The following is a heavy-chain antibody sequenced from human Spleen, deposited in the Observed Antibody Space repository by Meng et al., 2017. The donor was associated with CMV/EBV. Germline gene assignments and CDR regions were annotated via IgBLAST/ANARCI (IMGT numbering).Heavy chain of an antibody. V-gene: IGHV4-4*02. J-gene: IGHJ4*02. CDR1: GAISSSNW. CDR3: ARDSSYYDSSGYYYFDY. CDR2: ISHSAST. Sequence: GAISSSNWWSWVRQPPGKGLEWIGEISHSASTNYNPSLKSRVTISVDKSKNQFSLKLSSVTAADTAVYYCARDSSYYDSSGYYYFDYWGQGTLVTVSS. D-gene: IGHD3-22*01.